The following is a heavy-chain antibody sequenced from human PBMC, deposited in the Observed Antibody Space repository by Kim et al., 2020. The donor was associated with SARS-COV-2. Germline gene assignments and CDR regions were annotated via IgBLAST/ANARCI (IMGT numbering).Heavy chain of an antibody. CDR3: ATYGGNSGFDY. V-gene: IGHV4-59*13. D-gene: IGHD4-17*01. J-gene: IGHJ4*02. CDR1: GVSINRYF. CDR2: IYYSGST. Sequence: SETLSLTCSVSGVSINRYFWSWIRQPPGKGLEWIGYIYYSGSTNYNTSLKGLVTITLDTPKNQFSLRLNYVTAADTAVYYCATYGGNSGFDYWGQGTLVTGSS.